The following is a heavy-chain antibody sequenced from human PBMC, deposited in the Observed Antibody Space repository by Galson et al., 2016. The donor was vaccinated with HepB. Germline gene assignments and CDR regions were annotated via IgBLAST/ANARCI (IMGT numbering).Heavy chain of an antibody. CDR1: GFSLSDYS. Sequence: LRLSCAASGFSLSDYSMNWVRQAPGKGLEWVSYISSDRETIYYADSVKGRFTISRDYGKNSLDLQMNSLRDEDTAVYYCARIIRAAVYYYFYAMDVWGQGTTVTVSS. D-gene: IGHD6-13*01. CDR2: ISSDRETI. J-gene: IGHJ6*02. V-gene: IGHV3-48*02. CDR3: ARIIRAAVYYYFYAMDV.